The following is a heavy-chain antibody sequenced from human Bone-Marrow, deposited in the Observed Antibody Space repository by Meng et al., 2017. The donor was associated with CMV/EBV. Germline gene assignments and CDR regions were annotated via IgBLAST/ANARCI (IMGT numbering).Heavy chain of an antibody. CDR1: GYSTSSDYY. V-gene: IGHV4-38-2*02. D-gene: IGHD2-2*01. CDR3: ARESVGVPAAYDY. J-gene: IGHJ4*02. CDR2: MYHTGNT. Sequence: GSLRLSCTVSGYSTSSDYYWGWIRQPPGKGLEWITSMYHTGNTYYNPSLRSRVSISVDTSKNQFSLRLSSLTAADTAVYYCARESVGVPAAYDYWGRGTLVTVSS.